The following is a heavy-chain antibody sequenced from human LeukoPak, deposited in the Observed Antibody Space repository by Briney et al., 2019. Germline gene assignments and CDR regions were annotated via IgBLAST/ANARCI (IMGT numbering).Heavy chain of an antibody. CDR1: GFTFSSYG. J-gene: IGHJ4*02. V-gene: IGHV3-48*01. D-gene: IGHD5-12*01. CDR2: ISRSVDTI. CDR3: ARDKGGSEDY. Sequence: GGSLRLSCAASGFTFSSYGMHWVRQAPGKGLEWVAYISRSVDTIYYADSVKGRFTISRDHAKNSLYLQMTSLRAEDTAIYYCARDKGGSEDYWGQGTLVTVSS.